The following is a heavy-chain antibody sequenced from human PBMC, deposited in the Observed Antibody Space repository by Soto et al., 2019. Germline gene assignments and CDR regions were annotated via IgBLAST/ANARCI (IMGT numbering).Heavy chain of an antibody. CDR3: ARDREYNGWFDP. CDR2: ISAYNGNT. J-gene: IGHJ5*02. D-gene: IGHD6-6*01. V-gene: IGHV1-18*01. Sequence: WISAYNGNTNYAQKLQGRVTMTTDTSTSTAYMELRSLRSDDTAVYYCARDREYNGWFDPWGQGTLVTVSS.